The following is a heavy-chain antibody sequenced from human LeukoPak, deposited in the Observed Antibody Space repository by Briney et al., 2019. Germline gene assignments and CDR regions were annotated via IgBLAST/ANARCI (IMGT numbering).Heavy chain of an antibody. CDR2: ISWNSGSI. D-gene: IGHD6-13*01. J-gene: IGHJ6*03. V-gene: IGHV3-9*03. Sequence: GGSLRLSCAASGFTFDDYAMHWVRHAPGKGLEWVSGISWNSGSIGYADSVKGRFTISRDNAKNSLYLQMNSLRAEDMALYYCARDGRGSSWSPYYMDVWGKGTTVTVSS. CDR1: GFTFDDYA. CDR3: ARDGRGSSWSPYYMDV.